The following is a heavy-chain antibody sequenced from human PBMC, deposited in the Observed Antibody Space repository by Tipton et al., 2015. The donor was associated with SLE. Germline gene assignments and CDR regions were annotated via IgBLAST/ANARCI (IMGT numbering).Heavy chain of an antibody. CDR1: GFTFSSYA. CDR3: AKGGPGGSFFNS. V-gene: IGHV3-23*03. Sequence: SLRLSCAASGFTFSSYAMNWVRQAPGKGLEWVSEIYSIDGTYYADSVRGRFTISRDNSKDTLYLQMHSLTSEDTAVYYCAKGGPGGSFFNSWGQGPLLTVSS. CDR2: IYSIDGT. J-gene: IGHJ4*02. D-gene: IGHD5-12*01.